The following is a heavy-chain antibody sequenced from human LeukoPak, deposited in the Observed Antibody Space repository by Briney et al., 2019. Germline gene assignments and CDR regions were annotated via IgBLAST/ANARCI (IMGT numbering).Heavy chain of an antibody. J-gene: IGHJ6*03. CDR2: IYWDDDK. Sequence: SGPTLVNPTQTLTLTCTFSGFSLSTSGVGVGWIRQPPGKPLEWLALIYWDDDKTYRPSLKSRLTITKDTAKNQVVLTMTNMDPVDIATYYCAHYNYYYYYMDVWGKGTTVTVSS. V-gene: IGHV2-5*02. CDR1: GFSLSTSGVG. CDR3: AHYNYYYYYMDV.